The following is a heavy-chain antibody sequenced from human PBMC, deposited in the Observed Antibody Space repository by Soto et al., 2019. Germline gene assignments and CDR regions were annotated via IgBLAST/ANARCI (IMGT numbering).Heavy chain of an antibody. V-gene: IGHV7-4-1*01. J-gene: IGHJ5*02. CDR3: ARGPRSGWYVWFDP. CDR2: INTNTGNP. CDR1: GYTFTSYA. Sequence: VKVSCKASGYTFTSYAMNWVRQAPGQGLEWMGWINTNTGNPTYAQGFTGRFVFSLDTSVSTAYLQICSLKAEDTAVYYCARGPRSGWYVWFDPWGQGTLVTVSS. D-gene: IGHD6-19*01.